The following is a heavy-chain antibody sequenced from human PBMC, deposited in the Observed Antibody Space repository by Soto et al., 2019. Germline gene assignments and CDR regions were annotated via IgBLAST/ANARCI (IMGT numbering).Heavy chain of an antibody. CDR2: ISTSSRYT. V-gene: IGHV3-11*03. D-gene: IGHD3-3*01. CDR3: AKHPASSYYDFWSGYFTFDDWFDP. J-gene: IGHJ5*02. Sequence: PGGSLRLSCAASGFTFSDSYMSWIRQAPGKGLEWVSYISTSSRYTNYADSVKGRFTISRDNSKNTLYLQMNSLRAEDTAVYYCAKHPASSYYDFWSGYFTFDDWFDPWGQGTLVTVSS. CDR1: GFTFSDSY.